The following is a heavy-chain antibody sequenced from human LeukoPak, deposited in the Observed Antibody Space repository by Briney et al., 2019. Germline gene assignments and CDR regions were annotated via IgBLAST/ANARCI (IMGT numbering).Heavy chain of an antibody. V-gene: IGHV3-48*04. J-gene: IGHJ4*02. Sequence: PGGSLRLSCAASGFTFSSYSMNWVRQAPGKGLEWVSYISSSSSTIYYADSVKGRFTISRDNAKNSVYLQMNSLRAEDTAVYYCARGEDNADEYLREDYWGQGILVTVSS. D-gene: IGHD3-16*01. CDR2: ISSSSSTI. CDR3: ARGEDNADEYLREDY. CDR1: GFTFSSYS.